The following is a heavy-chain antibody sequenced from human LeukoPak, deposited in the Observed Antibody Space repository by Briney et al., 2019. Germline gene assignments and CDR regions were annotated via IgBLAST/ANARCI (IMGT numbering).Heavy chain of an antibody. V-gene: IGHV7-4-1*02. J-gene: IGHJ5*02. CDR3: ARGSLVAVAVRNWFDP. Sequence: ASVKVSCKASGYTFTSYAMNWVRQAPGQGLEWMGWINTNTGNPTYAQGFTGRFVFSLDTSVSTAYLQISSLKAEDTAVYYCARGSLVAVAVRNWFDPRGQGTLVTVSS. CDR2: INTNTGNP. CDR1: GYTFTSYA. D-gene: IGHD6-19*01.